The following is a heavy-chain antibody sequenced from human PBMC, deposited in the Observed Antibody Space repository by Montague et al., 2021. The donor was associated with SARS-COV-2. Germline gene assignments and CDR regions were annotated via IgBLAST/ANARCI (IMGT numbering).Heavy chain of an antibody. CDR1: SGSIISSGYY. CDR3: ARGMIRGVTTPFDY. CDR2: IYYSGTT. V-gene: IGHV4-39*02. J-gene: IGHJ4*02. D-gene: IGHD3-10*01. Sequence: SETLSLTCSVSSGSIISSGYYWGWIRQPPGKELEWIGNIYYSGTTYYNPSLQSRGTISVDTSKNHLSLRLSSVTAADTAVYFCARGMIRGVTTPFDYWGQGSQVTGSP.